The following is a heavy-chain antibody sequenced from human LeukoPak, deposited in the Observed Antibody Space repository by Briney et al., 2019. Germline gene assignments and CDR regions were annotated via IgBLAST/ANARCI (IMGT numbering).Heavy chain of an antibody. CDR3: ARHRLNYYDSSHDAFDI. CDR1: GYSFRNYW. D-gene: IGHD3-22*01. J-gene: IGHJ3*02. CDR2: IYPADSDT. V-gene: IGHV5-51*01. Sequence: GESLKISCKASGYSFRNYWIAWVRQMPGKGPECMGLIYPADSDTRYSPSFQGQVTISADKSISTAYLQWSSLKASDTAMYYCARHRLNYYDSSHDAFDIWGQGTMVTVSS.